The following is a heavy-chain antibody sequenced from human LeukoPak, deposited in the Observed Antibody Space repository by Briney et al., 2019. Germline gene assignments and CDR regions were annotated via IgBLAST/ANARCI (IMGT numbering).Heavy chain of an antibody. CDR1: GFTFSKYA. CDR2: ISGDSPTT. CDR3: AIPGYSRSRFPLGYFQH. Sequence: GGSLRLSCTASGFTFSKYAMSWARQAPGKGLEWVAAISGDSPTTYYADSLKGGFTISRDNSKNTLYLQMNSLRAEDTAVYYCAIPGYSRSRFPLGYFQHWGQGTLVTVSS. J-gene: IGHJ1*01. V-gene: IGHV3-23*01. D-gene: IGHD6-13*01.